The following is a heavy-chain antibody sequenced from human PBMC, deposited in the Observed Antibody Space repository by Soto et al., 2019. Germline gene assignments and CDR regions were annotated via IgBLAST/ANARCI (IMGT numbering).Heavy chain of an antibody. J-gene: IGHJ5*02. V-gene: IGHV4-39*02. CDR3: AREVLTGYYDVGDFDP. D-gene: IGHD3-9*01. CDR2: IYYSGST. CDR1: GGSISSSSYY. Sequence: SETLSLTCTVSGGSISSSSYYWGWIRQPPGKGLEWIGSIYYSGSTYYNPSLKSRVTISVDTSKNQFSLKLSSVTAADTAVYYCAREVLTGYYDVGDFDPWGQGTLVTVSS.